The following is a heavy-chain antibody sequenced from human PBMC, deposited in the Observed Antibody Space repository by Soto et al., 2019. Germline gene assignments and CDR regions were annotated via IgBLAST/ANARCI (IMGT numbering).Heavy chain of an antibody. CDR2: IFYGGRT. Sequence: SETLSLTCTVSGASISNYYWGWIRQPPGKGLEWIGDIFYGGRTNYNPSLETRLTISVDTSKNQFSLKVNSVTAADTALYYCARLYAIGNNWNYFDHWGQGTLVTVSS. D-gene: IGHD1-1*01. V-gene: IGHV4-59*01. CDR1: GASISNYY. J-gene: IGHJ4*02. CDR3: ARLYAIGNNWNYFDH.